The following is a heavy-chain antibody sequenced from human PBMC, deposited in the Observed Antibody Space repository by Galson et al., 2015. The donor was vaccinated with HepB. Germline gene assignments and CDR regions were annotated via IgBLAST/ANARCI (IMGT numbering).Heavy chain of an antibody. CDR3: ARDRQCTGGRCHSRIFDY. V-gene: IGHV3-30-3*01. D-gene: IGHD2-15*01. CDR1: GFTFSSYA. J-gene: IGHJ4*02. Sequence: SLRLSCAASGFTFSSYAMHWVRQAPGKGLEWVAVLSYDGSNKFYADSVKGRFTISRDNSKNTLYLQMNSLRAEDTAVYFCARDRQCTGGRCHSRIFDYWGQGTLVTVSS. CDR2: LSYDGSNK.